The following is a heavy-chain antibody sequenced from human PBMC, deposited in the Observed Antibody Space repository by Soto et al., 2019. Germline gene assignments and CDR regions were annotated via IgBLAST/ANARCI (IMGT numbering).Heavy chain of an antibody. Sequence: GGSLRLSCAASGFIFSSYSMNWVRQAPGKGLEWVSYISSSSSTIYYADSVKGRFTISRDNAKNSLYLQMNSLRAEDTAVYYCARDPPPYGDSPYYFDYWGQGTLVTVSS. V-gene: IGHV3-48*01. CDR1: GFIFSSYS. D-gene: IGHD4-17*01. CDR3: ARDPPPYGDSPYYFDY. J-gene: IGHJ4*02. CDR2: ISSSSSTI.